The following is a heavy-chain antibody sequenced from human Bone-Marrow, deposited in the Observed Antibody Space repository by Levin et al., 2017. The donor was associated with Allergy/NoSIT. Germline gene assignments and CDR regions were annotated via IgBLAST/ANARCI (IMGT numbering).Heavy chain of an antibody. Sequence: PGESLKISCKASGGTFSSYAISWVRQAPGQGLEWMGGIIPIFGTANYAQKFQGRVTITADKSTSTAYMELSSLRSEDTAVYYCARAGGYCSSTSCYGPPYYFDYWGQGTLVTVSS. J-gene: IGHJ4*02. CDR3: ARAGGYCSSTSCYGPPYYFDY. D-gene: IGHD2-2*01. CDR2: IIPIFGTA. CDR1: GGTFSSYA. V-gene: IGHV1-69*06.